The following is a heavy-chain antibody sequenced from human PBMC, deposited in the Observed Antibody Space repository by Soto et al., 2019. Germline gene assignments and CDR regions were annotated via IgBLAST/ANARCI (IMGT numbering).Heavy chain of an antibody. CDR1: GFTFSSFT. CDR2: ISRSSIYR. J-gene: IGHJ4*02. Sequence: EVQQVESGGGLVKPGRSLRLSCAASGFTFSSFTMHWVRQAPGKGPEWVASISRSSIYRYYSDSLKGRVTIARDNAKNSLYLQMDSLRVEDTAIYYCAREELDYWGQGTLVTVSS. D-gene: IGHD1-1*01. V-gene: IGHV3-21*02. CDR3: AREELDY.